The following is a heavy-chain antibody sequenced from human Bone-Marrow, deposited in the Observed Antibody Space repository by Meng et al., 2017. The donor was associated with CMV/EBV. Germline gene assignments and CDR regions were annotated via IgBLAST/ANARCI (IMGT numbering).Heavy chain of an antibody. J-gene: IGHJ3*02. D-gene: IGHD3-10*01. CDR3: ARDGSGVGPAFDI. CDR2: IYSGGST. Sequence: GESLKISCAASAFTVSNNYMSWVRQAPGKGLEWVSVIYSGGSTYYADSVKGRFTIFRDKSKIILYLQMNSLRAEDTAMYYCARDGSGVGPAFDIWGQGTMVTVSS. CDR1: AFTVSNNY. V-gene: IGHV3-53*01.